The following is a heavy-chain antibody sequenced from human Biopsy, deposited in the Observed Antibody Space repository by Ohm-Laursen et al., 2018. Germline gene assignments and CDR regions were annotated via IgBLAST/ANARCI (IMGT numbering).Heavy chain of an antibody. J-gene: IGHJ6*02. Sequence: SDTLSLTCTVSGGSISSDYWSWIRQTPGEGLEWIGYTYYSGSTNYNPSLKSRVTISVDTSKNQFSLRLNSVTAADTAVYYCARATNSTGWPYYYFYGMDVWGQGTTVTVSS. D-gene: IGHD2/OR15-2a*01. V-gene: IGHV4-59*07. CDR3: ARATNSTGWPYYYFYGMDV. CDR1: GGSISSDY. CDR2: TYYSGST.